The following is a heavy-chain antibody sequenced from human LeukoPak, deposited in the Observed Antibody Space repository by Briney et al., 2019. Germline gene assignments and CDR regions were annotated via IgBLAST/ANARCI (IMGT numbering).Heavy chain of an antibody. CDR3: ARHVRTYYYGSGSYY. D-gene: IGHD3-10*01. CDR2: ISAYNGNT. CDR1: GYTFTSYG. V-gene: IGHV1-18*01. J-gene: IGHJ4*02. Sequence: ASVKVSCTASGYTFTSYGISWVRQAPGQGLEWMGWISAYNGNTNYAQKLQGRVTMTTDTSTSTAYMELRSLRSDDTAVYYCARHVRTYYYGSGSYYWGQGTLVTVSS.